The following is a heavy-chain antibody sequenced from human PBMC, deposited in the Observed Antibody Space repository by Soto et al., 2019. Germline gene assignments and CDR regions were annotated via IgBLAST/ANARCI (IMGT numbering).Heavy chain of an antibody. J-gene: IGHJ3*02. V-gene: IGHV1-69*01. Sequence: QVQLVQSGAEVKKPGSSVKLSCKASGGTFSSYAISWVRQAPGQGLEWMGGIIPIFGTANYAQKFEGRVTITADESKGTAYVEMSILRAEATAVYYCAGCSSVDAFDIWGQGTMVTVSS. D-gene: IGHD2-2*01. CDR2: IIPIFGTA. CDR1: GGTFSSYA. CDR3: AGCSSVDAFDI.